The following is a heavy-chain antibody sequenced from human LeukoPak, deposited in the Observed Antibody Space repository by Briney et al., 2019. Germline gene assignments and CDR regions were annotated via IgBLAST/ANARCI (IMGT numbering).Heavy chain of an antibody. CDR3: ASHPSGSRFDP. CDR2: ISGSGGTT. Sequence: GGSLRLSCAASGFTFSSYAMSWVRQAPGKGLEWVSAISGSGGTTYYADSVKGRFTISRDNSKNTLYLQMNSLRAEDTAVYYCASHPSGSRFDPWGQGTLVTISS. J-gene: IGHJ5*02. CDR1: GFTFSSYA. V-gene: IGHV3-23*01.